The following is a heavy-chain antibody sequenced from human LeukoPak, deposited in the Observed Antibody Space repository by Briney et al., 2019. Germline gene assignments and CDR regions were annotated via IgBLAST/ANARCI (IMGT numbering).Heavy chain of an antibody. CDR3: AILKEDYYGSGSPYYFDY. D-gene: IGHD3-10*01. V-gene: IGHV1-69*13. CDR2: IIPIFGTA. Sequence: SVKVSCKVSGYTLTELSMHWVRQAPGQGLEWMGGIIPIFGTANYAQKFQGRVTITADESTSTAYMELSSLRSEDTAVYYCAILKEDYYGSGSPYYFDYWGQGTLVTVSS. J-gene: IGHJ4*02. CDR1: GYTLTELS.